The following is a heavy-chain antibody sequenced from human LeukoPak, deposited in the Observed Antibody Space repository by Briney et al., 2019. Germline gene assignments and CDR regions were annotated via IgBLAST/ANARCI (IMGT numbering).Heavy chain of an antibody. CDR3: ARPGYGDKLDY. D-gene: IGHD4-17*01. Sequence: GESLKISCQGSGSIFTSYWIGWVRQLPGKGLEWMGIIYPGDSDTRYSPSFQGQVTISADKSISTAYLQCSSLKASDTAMYYCARPGYGDKLDYWGQGTLVTVSS. CDR1: GSIFTSYW. V-gene: IGHV5-51*01. J-gene: IGHJ4*02. CDR2: IYPGDSDT.